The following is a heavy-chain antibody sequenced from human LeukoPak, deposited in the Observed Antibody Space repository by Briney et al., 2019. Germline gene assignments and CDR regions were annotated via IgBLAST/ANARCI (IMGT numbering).Heavy chain of an antibody. Sequence: GGSLRLSCAASGFTVSINYMSWVRQAPGEGLEWGSVIYTTAKTFYADSVKGRFSISRDNSKNTVYLQMNSLRAEDTAVYYCAKVSPTGRAFDCWGQGTLVTVSS. V-gene: IGHV3-53*01. CDR1: GFTVSINY. D-gene: IGHD1-1*01. CDR2: IYTTAKT. J-gene: IGHJ4*02. CDR3: AKVSPTGRAFDC.